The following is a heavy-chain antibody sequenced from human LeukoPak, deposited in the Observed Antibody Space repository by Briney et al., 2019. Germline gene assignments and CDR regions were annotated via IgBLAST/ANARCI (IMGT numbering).Heavy chain of an antibody. Sequence: ESLKISCKGSGYTFTNYWIGWVRQMPGKGLEWMGIIYPGDSDTKYSPSFQGQVTISADKSITTAYLQWNSLKASDTAMYYCARSYGDHEAFDTWGQGTMVTGSS. D-gene: IGHD4-17*01. CDR2: IYPGDSDT. V-gene: IGHV5-51*01. CDR3: ARSYGDHEAFDT. CDR1: GYTFTNYW. J-gene: IGHJ3*02.